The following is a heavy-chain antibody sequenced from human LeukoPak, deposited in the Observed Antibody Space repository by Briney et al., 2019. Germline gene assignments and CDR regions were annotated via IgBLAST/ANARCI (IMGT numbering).Heavy chain of an antibody. Sequence: GGSLRLSCAASGFTFSSYAMSWVRQAPGKGLEWVSAISGSGGSTYYADSVKGRFTISRDNSKNTLYLQMNSLRAEDAAVYYCAKISYYYDSSGSDYWGQGTLVTVSS. J-gene: IGHJ4*02. V-gene: IGHV3-23*01. CDR2: ISGSGGST. D-gene: IGHD3-22*01. CDR1: GFTFSSYA. CDR3: AKISYYYDSSGSDY.